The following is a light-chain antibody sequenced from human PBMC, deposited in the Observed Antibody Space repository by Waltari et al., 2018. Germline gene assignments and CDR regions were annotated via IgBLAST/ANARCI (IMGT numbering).Light chain of an antibody. CDR3: QQANSLPWT. V-gene: IGKV1-12*01. J-gene: IGKJ1*01. CDR1: QGISNW. CDR2: AAS. Sequence: DIQMTQSPSSVSASVGDRVTLTCRASQGISNWLAWYQQKPGKAPKFLIYAASSLQSGVPSRFSGSGSGTDFTLTISSLQPEDFVTYYCQQANSLPWTFGQGTKVVIK.